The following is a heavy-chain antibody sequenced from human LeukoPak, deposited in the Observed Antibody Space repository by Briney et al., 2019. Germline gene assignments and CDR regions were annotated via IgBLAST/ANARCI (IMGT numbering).Heavy chain of an antibody. CDR2: ISPNHGDT. Sequence: ASVKVSCKASGYTFSDYYMHWVRQAPGQGFEWMGWISPNHGDTNYAQKFQGRVTMTRDTSISTAHMEVSRLRSDDTAVYYCARANFLYCSSSTCLFDYWGQGTLVTVSS. V-gene: IGHV1-2*02. CDR1: GYTFSDYY. D-gene: IGHD2-2*01. J-gene: IGHJ4*02. CDR3: ARANFLYCSSSTCLFDY.